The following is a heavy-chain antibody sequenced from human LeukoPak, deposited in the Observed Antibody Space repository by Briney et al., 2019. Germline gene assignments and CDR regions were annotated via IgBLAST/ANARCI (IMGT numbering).Heavy chain of an antibody. CDR1: GFTFSSYG. V-gene: IGHV3-30*02. D-gene: IGHD3-10*01. CDR3: AKDGVQSVVRGVIITGGYYYYMDV. Sequence: PGGSLRLSCAASGFTFSSYGMHWVRQAPGKGLEWVAFIRYDGSNKYYADSVKGRFTISRDNSKNTLYLQMNSLRAEDTAVYYCAKDGVQSVVRGVIITGGYYYYMDVWGKGTTVTISS. J-gene: IGHJ6*03. CDR2: IRYDGSNK.